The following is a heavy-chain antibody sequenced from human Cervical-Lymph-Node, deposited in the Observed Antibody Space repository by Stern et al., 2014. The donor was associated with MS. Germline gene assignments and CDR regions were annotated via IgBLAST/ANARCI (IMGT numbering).Heavy chain of an antibody. CDR1: GFTFSDYA. CDR3: AKRIAGHY. CDR2: IAGRGGNK. D-gene: IGHD6-13*01. V-gene: IGHV3-23*04. J-gene: IGHJ4*02. Sequence: VQLVESGGGLVQPGGSLRLSCAASGFTFSDYAMSWVRQAPGKGLEWVSAIAGRGGNKYYADSVKGRFTIPRDNSKNPLHLQMNSVRAEDTAVYYCAKRIAGHYWGQGTLVTVSS.